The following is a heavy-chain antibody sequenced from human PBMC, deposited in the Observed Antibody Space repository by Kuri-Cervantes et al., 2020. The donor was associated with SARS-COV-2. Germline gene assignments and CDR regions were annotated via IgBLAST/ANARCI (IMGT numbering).Heavy chain of an antibody. D-gene: IGHD6-13*01. Sequence: GESLKISCAASGATFDDYTMHWVRQAPGKGLEWVSLISWDGGSTYYADSVKGRFTVSRDNSKNTLYLQMNSLRAEDTAAYYCARNGYSSSWYGGGYYYYGMDVWGQGTTVTVSS. CDR3: ARNGYSSSWYGGGYYYYGMDV. CDR2: ISWDGGST. CDR1: GATFDDYT. V-gene: IGHV3-43*01. J-gene: IGHJ6*02.